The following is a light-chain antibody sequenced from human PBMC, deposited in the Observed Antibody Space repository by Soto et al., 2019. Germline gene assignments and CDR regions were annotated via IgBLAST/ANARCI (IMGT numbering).Light chain of an antibody. CDR3: QQYESYST. J-gene: IGKJ1*01. Sequence: DIQMTPSPSTLSASVGDRVTITCRASQSISSWLAWYQQKPGKAPKLLIYDASSLESGVPSRFSGTRSGTEFTLTISSLQPDDFATYYCQQYESYSTFGQGTKVDIK. CDR1: QSISSW. CDR2: DAS. V-gene: IGKV1-5*01.